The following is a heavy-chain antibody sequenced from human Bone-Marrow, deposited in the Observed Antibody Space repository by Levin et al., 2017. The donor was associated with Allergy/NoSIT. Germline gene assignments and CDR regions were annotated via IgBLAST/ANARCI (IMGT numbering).Heavy chain of an antibody. Sequence: SQTLSLTCIVSGDSISSNYWCWIRQPPGKGLEWIGYISYSGSTNYYPLFKSRVTISLDTSKNQFSLKLTSVTAADTALYSWARVVSGGGYTKIDYWGQGTLVTVSS. CDR3: ARVVSGGGYTKIDY. CDR1: GDSISSNY. CDR2: ISYSGST. D-gene: IGHD5-18*01. V-gene: IGHV4-59*01. J-gene: IGHJ4*02.